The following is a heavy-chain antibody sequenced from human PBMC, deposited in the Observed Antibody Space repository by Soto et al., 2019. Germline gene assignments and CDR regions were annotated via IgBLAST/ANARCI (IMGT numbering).Heavy chain of an antibody. D-gene: IGHD3-10*01. CDR2: ISGSVGT. CDR3: AKDRGYSSGNFQLGMDV. CDR1: GFTFGGYG. J-gene: IGHJ6*02. V-gene: IGHV3-23*01. Sequence: GGSLRLSXVGSGFTFGGYGMSWARQAPGKGLEWVAAISGSVGTYYADPVKGRFTISRDNSKNTLYLQMNSLRAEDTAVYYCAKDRGYSSGNFQLGMDVWGQGTTVTVSS.